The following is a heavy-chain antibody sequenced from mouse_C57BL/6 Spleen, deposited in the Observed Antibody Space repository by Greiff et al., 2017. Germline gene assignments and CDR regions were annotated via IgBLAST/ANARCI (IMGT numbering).Heavy chain of an antibody. CDR2: ICDGGSYT. CDR1: GFTFSSYA. J-gene: IGHJ2*01. CDR3: ARVYGIRYYFDY. Sequence: EVKLVESGGGLVKPGGSLKLSCAASGFTFSSYAMSWVRQTPEKRLEWVATICDGGSYTYYPDNVKGRFTISRDNAKNNLYLQMSHLKSEDTAMYYCARVYGIRYYFDYWGQGTTLTVSS. V-gene: IGHV5-4*03. D-gene: IGHD2-1*01.